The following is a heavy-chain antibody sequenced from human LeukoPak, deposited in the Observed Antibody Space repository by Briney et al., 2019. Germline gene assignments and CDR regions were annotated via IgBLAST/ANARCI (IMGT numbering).Heavy chain of an antibody. CDR1: GFTFSSYW. J-gene: IGHJ3*02. D-gene: IGHD4-23*01. Sequence: GGSLRLSCAASGFTFSSYWMSWVRQAPGKGLEWVANIKQDGSEKYYVDSVKGRFTISRDNAKNSLYLQMNSLRAEDTAVYYCARESDYGGNSDAFDIWGQGTMVTVSS. CDR3: ARESDYGGNSDAFDI. CDR2: IKQDGSEK. V-gene: IGHV3-7*03.